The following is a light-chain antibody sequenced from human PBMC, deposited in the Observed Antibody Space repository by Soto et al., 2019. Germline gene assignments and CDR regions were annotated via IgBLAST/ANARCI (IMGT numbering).Light chain of an antibody. CDR1: SSNIGSNY. CDR2: RNN. Sequence: QSVLTQPPSASGTPGQRATISYSGSSSNIGSNYVYWYQQLPGTAPKLLIYRNNQRPSGVPDLFSGSKSGTSASLAISGLRSEDEADYYCAAWDDSLSGVVFGGGTKLTVL. J-gene: IGLJ2*01. V-gene: IGLV1-47*01. CDR3: AAWDDSLSGVV.